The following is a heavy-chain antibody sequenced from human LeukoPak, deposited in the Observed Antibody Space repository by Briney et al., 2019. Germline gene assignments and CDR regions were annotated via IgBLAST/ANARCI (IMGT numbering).Heavy chain of an antibody. CDR1: GLTFSSYA. V-gene: IGHV3-23*01. D-gene: IGHD3-22*01. CDR3: ARDEGSYYDVSGYYGLDY. J-gene: IGHJ4*02. CDR2: ITGSGGWA. Sequence: AGGSLRLSCAASGLTFSSYAMMWLRQAPGQGLEWVSAITGSGGWALYADSVKGRFTISRDNSKNTLYLQMSSLRAEDTAVYYCARDEGSYYDVSGYYGLDYWGQGTLVTVSS.